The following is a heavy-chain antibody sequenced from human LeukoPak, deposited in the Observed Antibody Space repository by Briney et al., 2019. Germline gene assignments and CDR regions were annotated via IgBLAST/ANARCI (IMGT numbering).Heavy chain of an antibody. D-gene: IGHD5-12*01. CDR3: ARGGYSGTEKPNDY. V-gene: IGHV1-2*02. CDR2: INPNNGDT. Sequence: ASVKVSCKASGYTFTGYYMHWVRQAPGQGLEWMGWINPNNGDTYSAQKFQGRVIMTRDTSITTAYMELRRLRSDDTAVYYCARGGYSGTEKPNDYWGPGTLVTVSS. J-gene: IGHJ4*02. CDR1: GYTFTGYY.